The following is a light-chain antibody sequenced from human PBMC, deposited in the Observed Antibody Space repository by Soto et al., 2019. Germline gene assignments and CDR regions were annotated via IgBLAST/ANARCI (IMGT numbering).Light chain of an antibody. Sequence: DIQMTQSPSSLSTSIGDRVTITCRASQSIINYLNWYQQKPGKAPNLLIHGASNLQRGVPSRFSGSGSGTDFTLTISSLQPEDFATYYCQQSYNTPLTFGGGTKVDIK. CDR2: GAS. J-gene: IGKJ4*01. CDR3: QQSYNTPLT. CDR1: QSIINY. V-gene: IGKV1-39*01.